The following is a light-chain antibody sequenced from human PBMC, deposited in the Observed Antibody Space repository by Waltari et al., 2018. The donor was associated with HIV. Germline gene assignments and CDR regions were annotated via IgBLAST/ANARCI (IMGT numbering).Light chain of an antibody. CDR3: DAWDDSLSGRV. J-gene: IGLJ3*02. CDR1: RSNIGNND. V-gene: IGLV1-47*01. Sequence: QSVLTQPPSASGTPGQRVTISCSGSRSNIGNNDVYWFQQLPGTAPKHLIYRNNQRPSGVPDRFTGSKSGTSVSLAISGLRSEDEADYYCDAWDDSLSGRVFGGGTKLTVL. CDR2: RNN.